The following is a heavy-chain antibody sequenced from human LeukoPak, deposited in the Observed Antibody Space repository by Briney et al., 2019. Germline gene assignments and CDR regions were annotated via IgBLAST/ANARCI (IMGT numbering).Heavy chain of an antibody. V-gene: IGHV4-34*01. Sequence: SETLSLTCAVYGGSFSGYYWSWIRQPPGKGLEWIGEINHSGSTNYNPSLKSRVTISVDTSKNQFSLKLSSVTAADTAVYYCARVSVIVASLPGVLSYFDYWGQGTLVTVSS. J-gene: IGHJ4*02. D-gene: IGHD5-12*01. CDR1: GGSFSGYY. CDR2: INHSGST. CDR3: ARVSVIVASLPGVLSYFDY.